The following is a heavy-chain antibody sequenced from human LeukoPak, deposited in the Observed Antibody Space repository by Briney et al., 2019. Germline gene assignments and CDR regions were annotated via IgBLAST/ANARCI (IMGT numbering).Heavy chain of an antibody. D-gene: IGHD3-22*01. CDR3: AKEWNYDSSGYPNYFDY. CDR2: ISGSGGDT. J-gene: IGHJ4*02. Sequence: PGGSLRLSCAASGFTFSSYWMSWVRQAPGKGLEWVSAISGSGGDTYYADSVKGRFTISRDNSKNTLYLQMNSLRAEDTAVYYCAKEWNYDSSGYPNYFDYWGQGTLVIVSS. CDR1: GFTFSSYW. V-gene: IGHV3-23*01.